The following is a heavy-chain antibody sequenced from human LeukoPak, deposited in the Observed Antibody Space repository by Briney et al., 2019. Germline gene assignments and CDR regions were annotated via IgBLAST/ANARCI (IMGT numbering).Heavy chain of an antibody. CDR2: INPSGGST. J-gene: IGHJ4*02. CDR1: GYTFTSYY. D-gene: IGHD2-2*01. V-gene: IGHV1-46*01. CDR3: ARTNCSSTSCYLFDY. Sequence: ASVKVSCKASGYTFTSYYMHWVRQAPGQGLEWMGIINPSGGSTSYAQKFQGRVTMTRDTSTSTVYMELSSLRSEDTAVYYCARTNCSSTSCYLFDYWGQGTLVTVSS.